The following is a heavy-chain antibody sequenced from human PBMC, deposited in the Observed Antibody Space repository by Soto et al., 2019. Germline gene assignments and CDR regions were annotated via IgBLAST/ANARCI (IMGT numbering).Heavy chain of an antibody. V-gene: IGHV1-18*01. CDR2: VRAYNGNT. CDR3: AREMPVYCSHSDCLPGY. CDR1: GYTFTDFG. Sequence: QVQLVQSGAEVKKPGASVKVSCTASGYTFTDFGLIWVRQAPGQGPEWMGWVRAYNGNTNYAKKLEGRVTMTRDTSTSTAYLELRSLRSDDTAMYYCAREMPVYCSHSDCLPGYWGQGTLVSVSS. D-gene: IGHD2-15*01. J-gene: IGHJ4*02.